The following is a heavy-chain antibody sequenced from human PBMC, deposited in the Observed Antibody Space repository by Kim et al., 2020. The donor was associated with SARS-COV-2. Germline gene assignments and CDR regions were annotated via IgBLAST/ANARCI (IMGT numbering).Heavy chain of an antibody. CDR1: GYTFTDYY. J-gene: IGHJ4*02. Sequence: ASVKVSCKASGYTFTDYYMHWVRQAPGQGPEWMGLFIPSAGATRPAQTYEGRVSMTSDTSTSTVYMELSSLRYDDTAMYYCLLVEGGRGVHWGQGTLVTVSS. CDR2: FIPSAGAT. CDR3: LLVEGGRGVH. D-gene: IGHD3-10*01. V-gene: IGHV1-46*01.